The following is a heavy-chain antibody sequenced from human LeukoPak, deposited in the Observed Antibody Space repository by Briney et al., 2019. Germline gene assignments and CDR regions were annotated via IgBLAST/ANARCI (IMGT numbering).Heavy chain of an antibody. CDR1: GGSISSSSYY. Sequence: TSETLSLTCTVSGGSISSSSYYWGWIRQPPGKGLEWIGSIYYSGSTYYNPSLKSRVTISVDTSKNQFSLKLSSVTAADTAVYYCAGGVTESGLLWFGELSSWFDPWGQGTLVTVSS. V-gene: IGHV4-39*01. CDR2: IYYSGST. D-gene: IGHD3-10*01. CDR3: AGGVTESGLLWFGELSSWFDP. J-gene: IGHJ5*02.